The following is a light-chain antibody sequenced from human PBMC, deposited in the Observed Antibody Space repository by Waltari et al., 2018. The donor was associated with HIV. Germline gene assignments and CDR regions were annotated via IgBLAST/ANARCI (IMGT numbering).Light chain of an antibody. J-gene: IGLJ2*01. CDR1: SSDVGSYNL. CDR2: EVS. V-gene: IGLV2-23*02. Sequence: QSALTQPASVSGSPGQSITISCTGTSSDVGSYNLVSWYQQHPGKAPKLMIYEVSKRPSGVSNRFSGSKSGKTASLTISGLQAEDEADYYCCSYAGSSTLFGGGTKLTVL. CDR3: CSYAGSSTL.